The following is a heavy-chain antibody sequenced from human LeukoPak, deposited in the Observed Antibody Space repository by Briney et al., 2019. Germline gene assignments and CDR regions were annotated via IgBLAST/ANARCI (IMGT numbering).Heavy chain of an antibody. V-gene: IGHV3-43D*04. J-gene: IGHJ6*04. CDR1: GFTFDDYA. CDR2: ISWDGGST. D-gene: IGHD5-12*01. Sequence: PGGSLRLSCAASGFTFDDYAMHWVRQAPGKGLEWVSLISWDGGSTYYADSVKDRFTISRDNSRHTLYLQMNSLGAEDTALYYCAKDKEYSGFGPILSGYYYGMDVWGKGTTVTVSS. CDR3: AKDKEYSGFGPILSGYYYGMDV.